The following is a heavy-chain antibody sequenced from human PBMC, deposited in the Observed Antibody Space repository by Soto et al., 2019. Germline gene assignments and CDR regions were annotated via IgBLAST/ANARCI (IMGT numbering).Heavy chain of an antibody. J-gene: IGHJ6*02. CDR3: AKASGYCSSSTCSRLIYYHYGMDV. CDR1: GFTFTSYG. V-gene: IGHV3-30*18. Sequence: HPGGSLRLSCGASGFTFTSYGMHWVRQAPGKGLEWVAVISYDGGDKYYADSVKGRFTISRDNSKNTLYLQMNSLRAEDTAVYYCAKASGYCSSSTCSRLIYYHYGMDVWGQGTTVTVSS. D-gene: IGHD2-2*01. CDR2: ISYDGGDK.